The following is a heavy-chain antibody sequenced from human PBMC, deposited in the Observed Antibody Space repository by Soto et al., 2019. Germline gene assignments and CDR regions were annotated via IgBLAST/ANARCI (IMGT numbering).Heavy chain of an antibody. J-gene: IGHJ6*02. CDR2: IYYSGST. V-gene: IGHV4-39*01. CDR3: ARCPYYYDSSGYGAAYYGMDV. CDR1: GGSISSSSYY. D-gene: IGHD3-22*01. Sequence: PQTLSLTCTVSGGSISSSSYYWGWIRQPPGKGLEWIGSIYYSGSTYYNPSLKSRVTISVDTSKNQFSLKLSSVTAADTAVYYCARCPYYYDSSGYGAAYYGMDVLGQGSSVT.